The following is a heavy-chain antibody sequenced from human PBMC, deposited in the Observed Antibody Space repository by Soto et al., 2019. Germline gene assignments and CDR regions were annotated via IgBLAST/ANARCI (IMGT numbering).Heavy chain of an antibody. CDR1: GYTFTSYG. D-gene: IGHD6-13*01. CDR3: AREAAYYYYYYMDV. J-gene: IGHJ6*03. CDR2: ISAYNGYT. Sequence: ASVKVSCKASGYTFTSYGISWVRQAPGQGLEWMGWISAYNGYTNYAQKLQGRVTMTTDTSTSTAYMELRSLRSDDTAVYYCAREAAYYYYYYMDVWGKGTTVNVS. V-gene: IGHV1-18*01.